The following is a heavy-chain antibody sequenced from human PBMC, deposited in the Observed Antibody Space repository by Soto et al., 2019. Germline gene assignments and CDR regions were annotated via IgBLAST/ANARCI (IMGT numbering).Heavy chain of an antibody. V-gene: IGHV3-7*01. J-gene: IGHJ4*01. CDR1: GFNFGIYW. Sequence: PGGSLRLSCAASGFNFGIYWMSWVRQAPGKGLEWVATIKGDASEKKYVGSVKGRFTTSRDNAKTSLFLQMDSLRAEDTAVYCCARDSGYGSESSVNHYLDYWGHGTLVTSPQ. CDR3: ARDSGYGSESSVNHYLDY. CDR2: IKGDASEK. D-gene: IGHD3-10*01.